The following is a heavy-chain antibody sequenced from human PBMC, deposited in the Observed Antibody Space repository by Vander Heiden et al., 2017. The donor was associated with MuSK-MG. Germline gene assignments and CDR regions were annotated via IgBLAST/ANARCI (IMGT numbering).Heavy chain of an antibody. CDR2: SDARGGST. Sequence: QVHLAPSGAAVKKPGASVKVSCKASGYTFTNYYIHWVRHAPVRGLEWKALSDARGGSTSYAQKFQGRLTMTRDTPTATVFMELSSLRSEDTAVYYCERQLDHITQIFDYGGQGTRVTVSS. CDR3: ERQLDHITQIFDY. V-gene: IGHV1-46*01. J-gene: IGHJ4*02. CDR1: GYTFTNYY. D-gene: IGHD2-21*01.